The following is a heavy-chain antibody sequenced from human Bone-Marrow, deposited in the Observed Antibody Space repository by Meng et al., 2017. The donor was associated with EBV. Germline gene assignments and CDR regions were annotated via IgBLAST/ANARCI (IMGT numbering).Heavy chain of an antibody. Sequence: QVEPVEDGGGLGKPGGSLRLSCAASGFTFSDYYMSWIRQAPGRGLEWVSYISKSGSTKYYADSVKGRFTISRDNAKNSLYLEMNSLRAEDTAVYYCARGGTSLLNWFDPWGQGTLVTVSS. D-gene: IGHD2-2*01. CDR3: ARGGTSLLNWFDP. CDR1: GFTFSDYY. J-gene: IGHJ5*02. CDR2: ISKSGSTK. V-gene: IGHV3-11*01.